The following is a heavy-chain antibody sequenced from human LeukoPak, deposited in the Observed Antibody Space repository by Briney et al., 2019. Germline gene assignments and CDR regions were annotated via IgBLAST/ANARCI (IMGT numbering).Heavy chain of an antibody. V-gene: IGHV3-48*04. Sequence: GGSLRLSCAASGSTFSSYSMNWVRQAPGKGLEWVSYISSSSSTIYYADSVKGRFTISRDNAKNSLYLQMNSLRAEDTAVYYCARVKSGVTSSYYYYYMDVWGKGTTVTVSS. CDR3: ARVKSGVTSSYYYYYMDV. D-gene: IGHD3-10*01. CDR2: ISSSSSTI. J-gene: IGHJ6*03. CDR1: GSTFSSYS.